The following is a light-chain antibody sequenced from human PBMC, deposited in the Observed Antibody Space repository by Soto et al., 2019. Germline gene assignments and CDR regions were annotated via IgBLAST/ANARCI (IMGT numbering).Light chain of an antibody. V-gene: IGLV2-11*01. CDR1: SSNFVGDKY. CDR2: DVN. J-gene: IGLJ1*01. Sequence: QSAPTQPRSVSGSPGQSVAISCTGTSSNFVGDKYVAWYQKHPGKAPRLVIFDVNKRPSGVPDRFSGSKSGNTASLTISGLQAEDEADYYCCSYAGSYTYVFGTGTKVTVL. CDR3: CSYAGSYTYV.